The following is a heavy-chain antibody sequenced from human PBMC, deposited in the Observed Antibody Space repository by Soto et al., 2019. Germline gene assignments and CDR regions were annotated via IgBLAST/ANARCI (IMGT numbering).Heavy chain of an antibody. V-gene: IGHV4-30-4*01. J-gene: IGHJ6*02. D-gene: IGHD3-10*01. CDR1: GGSISSGDYY. Sequence: KSSETLSLTCTVSGGSISSGDYYWSWIRQPPGKGLEWIGYIYYSGSTYYNPSLKSRVTISVDTSKNQFSLKLSSVTAADTAVYYCARDITKRYYYGSGSYRSNYGMDVWGQGTTVTVSS. CDR3: ARDITKRYYYGSGSYRSNYGMDV. CDR2: IYYSGST.